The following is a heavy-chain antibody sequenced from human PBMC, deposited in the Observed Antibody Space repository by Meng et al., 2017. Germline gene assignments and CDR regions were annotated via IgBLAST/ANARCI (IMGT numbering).Heavy chain of an antibody. CDR1: GGTFSSYA. CDR3: ALRVSSSWQKGDY. J-gene: IGHJ4*02. V-gene: IGHV1-69*05. CDR2: IIPIFGTA. Sequence: SVKVSCKASGGTFSSYAISWVRQAPGQGLEWMGGIIPIFGTANYAQKFQGRVTITTDDSTSTAYMELSSLRSEDTAVYYCALRVSSSWQKGDYWGQGTLVTVSS. D-gene: IGHD6-13*01.